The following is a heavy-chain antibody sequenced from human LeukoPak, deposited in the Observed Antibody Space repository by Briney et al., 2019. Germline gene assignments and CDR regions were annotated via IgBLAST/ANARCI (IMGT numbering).Heavy chain of an antibody. J-gene: IGHJ4*02. CDR2: IYYSGST. D-gene: IGHD6-19*01. CDR3: ARRTYSSGWYFDY. Sequence: SETLSLTCTVSGGSISSYYWSWIRQPPGKGLEWIGYIYYSGSTNYNPSLKSRVTISVDTSKNQFSLKLSSVTAADTAVYYCARRTYSSGWYFDYWGQGTLVTVSS. V-gene: IGHV4-59*08. CDR1: GGSISSYY.